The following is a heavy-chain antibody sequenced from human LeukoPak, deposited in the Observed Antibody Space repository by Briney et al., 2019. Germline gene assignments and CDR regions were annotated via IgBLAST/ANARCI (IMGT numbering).Heavy chain of an antibody. CDR2: IIVIFGTA. J-gene: IGHJ6*03. CDR3: ARDARGVTGDYYYMDV. CDR1: GGTFSSYA. V-gene: IGHV1-69*05. D-gene: IGHD3-10*01. Sequence: ASVKVSCKASGGTFSSYAISWVRQAPGQGLEWMGWIIVIFGTANYAQKFQGRVTITTDESTSTAYMKLSSLRSEDTAVYYCARDARGVTGDYYYMDVWGKGTTVTVSS.